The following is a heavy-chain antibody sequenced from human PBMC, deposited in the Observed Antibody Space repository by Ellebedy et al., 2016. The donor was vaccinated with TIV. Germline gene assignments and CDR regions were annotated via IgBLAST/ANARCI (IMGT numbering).Heavy chain of an antibody. CDR1: GFTFSSYA. V-gene: IGHV3-64*01. CDR3: ARGYCSGSSCPGDY. CDR2: ISGNGGTT. J-gene: IGHJ4*02. D-gene: IGHD2-2*01. Sequence: GGSLRLSXAASGFTFSSYAMHWVRQAPGKGLEYVSAISGNGGTTYYANSVKGRFTISRDTSKNTLYLHMGSLRAEDMVVYYCARGYCSGSSCPGDYWGQGTLVTVSS.